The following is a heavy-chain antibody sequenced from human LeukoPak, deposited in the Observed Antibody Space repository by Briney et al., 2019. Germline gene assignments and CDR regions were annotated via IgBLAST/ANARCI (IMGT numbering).Heavy chain of an antibody. D-gene: IGHD6-13*01. CDR3: ASLVRYSSSWYDYFDY. J-gene: IGHJ4*02. V-gene: IGHV3-21*01. CDR2: ISSSSSYI. Sequence: GGSLRLSCAASGFTFSSYSMNWVRQAPGKGLEWVSSISSSSSYIYYADSVKGRFTISRDNAKNSLYLQMNSLRAEDTAVYYCASLVRYSSSWYDYFDYWGQGTLVTVSS. CDR1: GFTFSSYS.